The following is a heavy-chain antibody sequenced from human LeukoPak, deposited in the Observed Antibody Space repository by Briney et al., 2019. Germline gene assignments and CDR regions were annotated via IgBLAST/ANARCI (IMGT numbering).Heavy chain of an antibody. D-gene: IGHD3-10*01. J-gene: IGHJ4*02. CDR2: IYHSGST. CDR3: AREGRYGSGSLGY. V-gene: IGHV4-59*12. CDR1: GGSISSYY. Sequence: PSETLSLTCTVSGGSISSYYWSRIRQPPGEGLEWIGFIYHSGSTNYNPSLKSRVTISVDTSTNQFSLKMKSVTAADTAVYYCAREGRYGSGSLGYWGQGTLVTVSS.